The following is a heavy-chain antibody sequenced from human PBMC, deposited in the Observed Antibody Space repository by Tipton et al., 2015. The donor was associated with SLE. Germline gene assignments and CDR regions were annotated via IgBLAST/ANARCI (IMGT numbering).Heavy chain of an antibody. CDR1: GDSVSSNSAA. D-gene: IGHD2-2*02. V-gene: IGHV6-1*01. Sequence: GLVKPSQTLSLTCAISGDSVSSNSAAWNWIRQSPSRGLEWLGRTYYMSKWYNDYAVSVKSRIIINPDTSKNQFSLQLTSATAADTAVYYCVRALWLDKDVAVVPPGIRLRAFDSWGQGTMVTVSS. CDR2: TYYMSKWYN. J-gene: IGHJ3*02. CDR3: VRALWLDKDVAVVPPGIRLRAFDS.